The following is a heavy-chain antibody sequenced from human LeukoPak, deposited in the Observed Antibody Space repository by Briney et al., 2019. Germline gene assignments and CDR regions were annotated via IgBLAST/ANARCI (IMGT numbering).Heavy chain of an antibody. Sequence: GGSLRLSCAASGFTFSSYWMHWVRQAPGKGLVWVSRIKTDGSNTNYADSVKGRFTISRDNSKNTLCLQMNSLRAEDTAVYYCARDDPYYGSGSYFAYWGQGTLVTVSS. CDR2: IKTDGSNT. CDR1: GFTFSSYW. V-gene: IGHV3-74*01. CDR3: ARDDPYYGSGSYFAY. J-gene: IGHJ4*02. D-gene: IGHD3-10*01.